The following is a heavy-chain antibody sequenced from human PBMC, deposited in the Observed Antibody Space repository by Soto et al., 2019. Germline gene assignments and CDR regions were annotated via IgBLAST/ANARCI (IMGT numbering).Heavy chain of an antibody. CDR3: ARDRGAVAGELDY. CDR1: GFTFSSYW. V-gene: IGHV3-7*03. D-gene: IGHD6-19*01. CDR2: IKQDGSEK. J-gene: IGHJ4*02. Sequence: HPGGSLRLSCAASGFTFSSYWMSWVRQAPGKGLEWVANIKQDGSEKYYVDSVKGRFTISRDNAKNSLYLQMNSLRAEDTAVYYCARDRGAVAGELDYWGQGTLVTVSS.